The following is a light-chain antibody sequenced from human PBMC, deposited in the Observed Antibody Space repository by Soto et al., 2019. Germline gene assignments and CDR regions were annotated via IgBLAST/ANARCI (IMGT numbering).Light chain of an antibody. CDR3: AAWDNSLNGVV. CDR1: SSNIGSNT. Sequence: QSVLTQPPSASGTPGQRVTISCSGSSSNIGSNTVNWYQQLPGTAPKLLIYSNNQRPSGVPDRFSGSKSGTSASLAISGPQSEDEADYYCAAWDNSLNGVVFGGGPKLTVL. J-gene: IGLJ2*01. CDR2: SNN. V-gene: IGLV1-44*01.